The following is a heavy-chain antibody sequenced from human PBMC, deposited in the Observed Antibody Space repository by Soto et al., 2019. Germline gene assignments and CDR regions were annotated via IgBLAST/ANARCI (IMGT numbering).Heavy chain of an antibody. D-gene: IGHD2-15*01. CDR3: ARPPLPGYSIHFNS. Sequence: RGESLKISCKASGYIFIDYWIGWVRQMPGKGLEWMGIVYPRDSDTRYSPSFQGQVTISADRSTGTAFLQWRSLKASDTALYYCARPPLPGYSIHFNSWGQGTLVTASS. CDR1: GYIFIDYW. J-gene: IGHJ4*02. V-gene: IGHV5-51*01. CDR2: VYPRDSDT.